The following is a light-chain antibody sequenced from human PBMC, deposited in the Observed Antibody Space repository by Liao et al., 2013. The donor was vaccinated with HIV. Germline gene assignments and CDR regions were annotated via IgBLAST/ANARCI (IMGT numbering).Light chain of an antibody. J-gene: IGLJ3*02. CDR1: NIGSKS. V-gene: IGLV3-21*04. CDR2: YDS. Sequence: SYELTQPPSVSVAPGMTARITCGGNNIGSKSVHWYQQRPGQAPVLVIYYDSDRPSGIPERFSGSNSGNTATLTISRVEAGDEADYYCQVWDSSSDHWVFGGGTKLTVL. CDR3: QVWDSSSDHWV.